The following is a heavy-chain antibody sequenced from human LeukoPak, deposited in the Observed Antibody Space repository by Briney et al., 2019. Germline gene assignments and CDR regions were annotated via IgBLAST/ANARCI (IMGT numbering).Heavy chain of an antibody. J-gene: IGHJ4*02. CDR1: GFPLSSYS. V-gene: IGHV3-48*01. CDR2: ISSSGSAI. CDR3: VRVKGSYFDY. D-gene: IGHD2-15*01. Sequence: PGGSLRLSCAASGFPLSSYSINWVRQAPGEGLEWVSYISSSGSAIYYVDSVKGRFTVSRENATNSLFLQMNSPSAQDTAVYYCVRVKGSYFDYWGQGDLVTVSS.